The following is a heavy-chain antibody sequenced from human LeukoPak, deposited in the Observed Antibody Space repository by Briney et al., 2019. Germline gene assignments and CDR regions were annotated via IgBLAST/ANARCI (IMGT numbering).Heavy chain of an antibody. J-gene: IGHJ4*02. CDR3: ARGVWSGTGKYYFDY. CDR2: ISAYNGNT. D-gene: IGHD3-3*01. Sequence: ASVKVSCKASGGTLSRYAISWVRQAPGQGLEWMGWISAYNGNTNYAQKLQGRVAMTTDTSTSTAYMELRSLRSDDTAVYYCARGVWSGTGKYYFDYWGQGTLVTVSS. CDR1: GGTLSRYA. V-gene: IGHV1-18*01.